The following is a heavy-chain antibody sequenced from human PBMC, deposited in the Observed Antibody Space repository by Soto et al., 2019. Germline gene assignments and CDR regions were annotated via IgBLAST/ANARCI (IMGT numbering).Heavy chain of an antibody. CDR3: AKDRDGAAAGPTKFYGMDV. D-gene: IGHD6-13*01. CDR2: IRGSGDST. V-gene: IGHV3-23*01. J-gene: IGHJ6*02. Sequence: EVQLLESGGGVVQPGGSLRLSCAASGFTFSSYAMRWVRQSPGKGLEWVSAIRGSGDSTYYADSVRGRFTISRDNSKNTLYLQMNSLRAEDTAVYYCAKDRDGAAAGPTKFYGMDVWGQGTTVTVSS. CDR1: GFTFSSYA.